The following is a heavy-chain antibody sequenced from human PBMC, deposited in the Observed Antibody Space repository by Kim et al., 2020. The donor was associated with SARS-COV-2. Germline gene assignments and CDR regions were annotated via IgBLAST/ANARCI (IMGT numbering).Heavy chain of an antibody. V-gene: IGHV3-33*06. D-gene: IGHD1-1*01. Sequence: YAEPVKGRFTISRDNSRNSVFVQMNSLGAGDAAVYYCAKDINASGSSSFDYWGQGTLVSVSS. J-gene: IGHJ4*02. CDR3: AKDINASGSSSFDY.